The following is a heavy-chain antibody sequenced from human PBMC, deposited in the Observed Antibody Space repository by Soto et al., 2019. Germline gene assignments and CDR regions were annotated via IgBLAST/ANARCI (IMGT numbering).Heavy chain of an antibody. Sequence: SGHTLVNPTPTLTLTCALSGFSVSARGVGVGWIRQPPGKALEWLAIIYWNDDKLYRPSLQSRLTITQDTSKNQVVLTMTNMDPVDTATYYCAHSPWGAAPDYWGQGTPVTVS. D-gene: IGHD3-16*01. V-gene: IGHV2-5*01. CDR3: AHSPWGAAPDY. CDR1: GFSVSARGVG. CDR2: IYWNDDK. J-gene: IGHJ4*02.